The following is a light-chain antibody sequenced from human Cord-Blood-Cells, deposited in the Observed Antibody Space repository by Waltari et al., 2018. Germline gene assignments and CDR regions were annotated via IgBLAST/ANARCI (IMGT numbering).Light chain of an antibody. Sequence: EIVLTQSPATLSLSPGERATLSCRASQSVSSYLAWYQQKPGQAPRLLIYNASNRATGIQARFSGSGSGTDFTLTISSREPEDLAVYYCQQRSNWATFGQGTRLEIK. CDR1: QSVSSY. CDR2: NAS. V-gene: IGKV3-11*01. J-gene: IGKJ5*01. CDR3: QQRSNWAT.